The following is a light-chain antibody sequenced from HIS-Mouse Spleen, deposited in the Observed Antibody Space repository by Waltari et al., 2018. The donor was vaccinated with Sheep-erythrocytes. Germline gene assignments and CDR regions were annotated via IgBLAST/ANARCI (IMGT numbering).Light chain of an antibody. J-gene: IGKJ2*01. CDR3: QQSYSTPYT. V-gene: IGKV1-39*01. CDR1: QSISSN. Sequence: DIQMTQSPSSLSASVGDRVPITCRASQSISSNLNWYQQKPGKAPKLLIYAASSLQSGVPSRFSGSGSGTDFTLTISSLQPEEFATYYCQQSYSTPYTFGQGTKLEIK. CDR2: AAS.